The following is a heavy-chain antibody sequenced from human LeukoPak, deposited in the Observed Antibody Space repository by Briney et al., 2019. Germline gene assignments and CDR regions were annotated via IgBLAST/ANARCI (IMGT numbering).Heavy chain of an antibody. CDR1: GGSISSSNW. D-gene: IGHD6-13*01. J-gene: IGHJ5*02. Sequence: SETLSLTCAVSGGSISSSNWWSWVRQPPGKGLEWIGEIYHSGSTNYNPSLKSRVTISVDKSKNQFSLKLSSVTAADTAVYYCARGGSSSWNWFDPWGQGTLVTVSS. CDR2: IYHSGST. V-gene: IGHV4-4*02. CDR3: ARGGSSSWNWFDP.